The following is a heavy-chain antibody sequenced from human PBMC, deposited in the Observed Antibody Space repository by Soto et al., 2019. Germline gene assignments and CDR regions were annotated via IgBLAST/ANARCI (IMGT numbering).Heavy chain of an antibody. V-gene: IGHV3-21*01. CDR2: ISSSSTYM. CDR3: AACGSGCSKGSFDY. CDR1: GFTFSDHS. D-gene: IGHD2-21*02. J-gene: IGHJ4*01. Sequence: PGGSLRLPWAASGFTFSDHSMSWVRQAPGKGLEWVSSISSSSTYMSYADSMKGRFTISRDNAKNSLYLQVNSLRAEDTALYYCAACGSGCSKGSFDYWGHGTPVTVSS.